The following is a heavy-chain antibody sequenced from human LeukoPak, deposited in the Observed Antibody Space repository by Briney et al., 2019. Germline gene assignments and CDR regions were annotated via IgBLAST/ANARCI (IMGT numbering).Heavy chain of an antibody. CDR1: GYMFTSYD. CDR3: ARGDYSYYYMDV. CDR2: MNANNDNT. Sequence: ASVKVSCKASGYMFTSYDINGVRQATGQGLEWMGWMNANNDNTGYAQKFQGRATITRDTSISTAYMEMSSLRSEDTAVYYCARGDYSYYYMDVWGKGTTVTVSS. V-gene: IGHV1-8*03. J-gene: IGHJ6*03.